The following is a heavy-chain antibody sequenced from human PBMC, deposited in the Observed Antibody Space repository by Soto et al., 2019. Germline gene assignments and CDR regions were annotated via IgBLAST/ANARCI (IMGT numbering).Heavy chain of an antibody. CDR2: ISRSGDRT. J-gene: IGHJ4*02. CDR1: GFTFSSYN. V-gene: IGHV3-64*07. CDR3: ARARCSSGQCYYFDY. Sequence: EVQLVESGGGLVQPGGSLRLSCAASGFTFSSYNIHWIRQAPGKGLEFVSAISRSGDRTYYADSVKGRFTITRDNSKNTVRLQMGSLSAADMAVYYCARARCSSGQCYYFDYWGRGARVSVSS. D-gene: IGHD2-15*01.